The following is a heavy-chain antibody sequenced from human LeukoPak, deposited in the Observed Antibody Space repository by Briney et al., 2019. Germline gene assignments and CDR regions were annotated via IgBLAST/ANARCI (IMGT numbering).Heavy chain of an antibody. V-gene: IGHV4-4*07. CDR3: ARDRMEYSSSWYEYYMDV. CDR1: GGSISSYY. Sequence: SETLSLTCTVSGGSISSYYWSWIRQPAGKGLERIGRIYTSGSTNYNPSLKSRVTMSVDTSKNQFSLKLSSVTAADTAVYYCARDRMEYSSSWYEYYMDVWGKGTTVTVSS. J-gene: IGHJ6*03. CDR2: IYTSGST. D-gene: IGHD6-13*01.